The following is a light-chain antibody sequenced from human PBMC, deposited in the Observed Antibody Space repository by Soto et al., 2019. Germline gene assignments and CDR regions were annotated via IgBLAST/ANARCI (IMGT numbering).Light chain of an antibody. Sequence: QSVLAQPASVSGSPGQSITMSCTGTSSDVGAYNSVSWYQQHPHKAPQVIIYKGTQRPSGVSNRFSGSTSGNAASLTISGLQADDEADYFCCSSAPGSTYVFGSGTKVTVL. J-gene: IGLJ1*01. CDR3: CSSAPGSTYV. V-gene: IGLV2-23*01. CDR2: KGT. CDR1: SSDVGAYNS.